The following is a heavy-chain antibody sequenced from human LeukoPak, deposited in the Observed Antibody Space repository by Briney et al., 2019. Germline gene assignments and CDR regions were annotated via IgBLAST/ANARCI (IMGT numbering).Heavy chain of an antibody. Sequence: ASVKVSCKASGYTFTTYSMNWVRQAPGQGLEWMGWINTNTGNPTYARGFAGRFVFSSDTSVSTAFLQISSLKAEDTAIYYCARENYYDLPAAFDIWGQGTMVTVSS. V-gene: IGHV7-4-1*02. CDR2: INTNTGNP. CDR3: ARENYYDLPAAFDI. J-gene: IGHJ3*02. CDR1: GYTFTTYS. D-gene: IGHD3-22*01.